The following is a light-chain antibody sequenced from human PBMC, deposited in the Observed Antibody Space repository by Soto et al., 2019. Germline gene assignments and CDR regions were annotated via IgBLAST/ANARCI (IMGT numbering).Light chain of an antibody. CDR2: ATS. Sequence: IVLTQSPGTLSSSPGERATLSCRASQSVSTNKLAWYQQKPDQSPRLLIYATSTRATGIPARFSGSGSGTQFTLTISSLQYEDFAVYYCQQYNTWLTWTFGQGTKVDIK. CDR1: QSVSTN. CDR3: QQYNTWLTWT. V-gene: IGKV3-15*01. J-gene: IGKJ1*01.